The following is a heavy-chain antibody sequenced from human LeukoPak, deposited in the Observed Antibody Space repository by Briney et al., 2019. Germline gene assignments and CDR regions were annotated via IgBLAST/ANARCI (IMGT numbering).Heavy chain of an antibody. J-gene: IGHJ4*02. CDR3: AREIAVAGISY. CDR1: GGSISSSSYY. Sequence: SETLSLTCTVSGGSISSSSYYWGWIRQPRGKGLEWIGSIYYSGSTYYNPSLKSRVTISVDTSKNQFSLKLSSVTAADTAVYYCAREIAVAGISYWGQGTLVTVSS. D-gene: IGHD6-19*01. CDR2: IYYSGST. V-gene: IGHV4-39*01.